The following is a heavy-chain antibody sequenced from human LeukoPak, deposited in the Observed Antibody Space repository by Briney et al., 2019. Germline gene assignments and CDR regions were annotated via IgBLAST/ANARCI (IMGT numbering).Heavy chain of an antibody. CDR1: GGSFSGYY. J-gene: IGHJ2*01. V-gene: IGHV4-34*01. Sequence: SETLSLTCAVYGGSFSGYYWSWIRQPPGKGLEWIGEINHSGSTNYNPSLKSRVTISVDTSKNQFSLKLSSVTAADTAVYYCARVWGIFDPAPTNWYFDLWGRGTLVTVSS. CDR3: ARVWGIFDPAPTNWYFDL. CDR2: INHSGST. D-gene: IGHD3-9*01.